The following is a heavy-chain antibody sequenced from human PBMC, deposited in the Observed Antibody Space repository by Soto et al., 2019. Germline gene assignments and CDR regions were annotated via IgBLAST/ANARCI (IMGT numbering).Heavy chain of an antibody. J-gene: IGHJ4*02. CDR2: IYHSGST. D-gene: IGHD3-22*01. CDR1: GGSISSSNW. CDR3: ARGGTYYYDSSGYYPFDY. V-gene: IGHV4-4*02. Sequence: PSETLSLTCAVSGGSISSSNWWSWVRQPPGKGLEWIGEIYHSGSTNYNPSLKSRVTISVDKSKNQFSLKLSSVTAADTAVYYCARGGTYYYDSSGYYPFDYWGQGTLVTVSS.